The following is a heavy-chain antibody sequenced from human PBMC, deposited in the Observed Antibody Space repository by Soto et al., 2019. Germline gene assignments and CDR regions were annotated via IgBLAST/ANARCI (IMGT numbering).Heavy chain of an antibody. V-gene: IGHV3-9*01. Sequence: GGSLRLSCVASGFTFNDFAMHWVRQAPGKGLEWVSGIPWNSGTLDYADSVRGRFSISRGNAKNSLYLQMNSLRVEDTALYYCARHRGYHYYGMDVWGQGTTVTVSS. CDR2: IPWNSGTL. CDR1: GFTFNDFA. CDR3: ARHRGYHYYGMDV. J-gene: IGHJ6*02.